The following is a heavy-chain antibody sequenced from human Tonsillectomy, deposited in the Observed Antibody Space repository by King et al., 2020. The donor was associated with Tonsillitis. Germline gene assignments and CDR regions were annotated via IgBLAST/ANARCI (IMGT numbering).Heavy chain of an antibody. J-gene: IGHJ4*02. CDR1: GYTFTGHY. Sequence: QLVQSGAVVKKPGASVTVSCRTSGYTFTGHYVHWVRQAPGQGLEWMGWINPDNGDTSYMHKFQGRVTMTRSTPMTTAYMGLSSLRPDDTATYYCAWSTVHGGDLDYWGQGTLVTVSS. CDR3: AWSTVHGGDLDY. V-gene: IGHV1-2*07. CDR2: INPDNGDT. D-gene: IGHD2-21*02.